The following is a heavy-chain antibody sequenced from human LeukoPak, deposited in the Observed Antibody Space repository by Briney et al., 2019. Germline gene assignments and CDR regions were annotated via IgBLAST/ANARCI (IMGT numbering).Heavy chain of an antibody. D-gene: IGHD3-22*01. CDR3: ARGSSYYYDSSGYYFPPYYFDY. CDR2: IIPIFGTA. J-gene: IGHJ4*02. CDR1: GGTFSSYA. V-gene: IGHV1-69*13. Sequence: SVKVSCKASGGTFSSYAISWVRQAPGQGLEWMGGIIPIFGTANYAQKFQGRVTITADESTSTAYMELSSLRSEDTAVYYCARGSSYYYDSSGYYFPPYYFDYWGQGTLVTVSS.